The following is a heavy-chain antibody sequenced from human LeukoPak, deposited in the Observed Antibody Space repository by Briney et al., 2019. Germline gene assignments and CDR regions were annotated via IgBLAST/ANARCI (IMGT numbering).Heavy chain of an antibody. V-gene: IGHV3-30*18. CDR1: GLTFSSYG. CDR3: AKVPTALGGYYYYYMDV. Sequence: GGSLRLSCAASGLTFSSYGMSWVRQAPGQGLEWVAVISYDGSNKYYADSVKGRFTIFRDNSKNTLYLQMNSLRAEDTAVYYCAKVPTALGGYYYYYMDVWGKGTTVTVSS. D-gene: IGHD4-11*01. CDR2: ISYDGSNK. J-gene: IGHJ6*03.